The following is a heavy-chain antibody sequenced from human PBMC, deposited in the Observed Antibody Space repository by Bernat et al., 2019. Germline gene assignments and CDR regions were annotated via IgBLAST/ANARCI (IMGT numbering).Heavy chain of an antibody. D-gene: IGHD4-17*01. J-gene: IGHJ5*02. V-gene: IGHV3-66*01. CDR3: ARDHNSPPGRVNGATVTT. CDR1: GFTVSSNY. CDR2: IYSGGST. Sequence: EVQLVESGGGLVQPGGSLRLSCAASGFTVSSNYMSWFRQAPGKGLEWVSVIYSGGSTNDADSVKGRFTISRDNSKNTLYLQMNSLRAEDTAVYYCARDHNSPPGRVNGATVTTWGQGTLVTVSS.